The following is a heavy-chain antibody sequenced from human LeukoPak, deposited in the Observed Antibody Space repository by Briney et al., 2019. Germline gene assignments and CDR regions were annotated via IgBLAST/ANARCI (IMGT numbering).Heavy chain of an antibody. CDR1: GGSISSYY. CDR3: ATFNSMDV. Sequence: SETLSLTCTVSGGSISSYYWSWIRQPPGKGLEWIGYIHYSGGITYYNPSLKSRVTISVDTSKNQFSLSLSSVTAADTAVYYCATFNSMDVWGQGTTVTVSS. J-gene: IGHJ6*02. CDR2: IHYSGGIT. V-gene: IGHV4-59*12.